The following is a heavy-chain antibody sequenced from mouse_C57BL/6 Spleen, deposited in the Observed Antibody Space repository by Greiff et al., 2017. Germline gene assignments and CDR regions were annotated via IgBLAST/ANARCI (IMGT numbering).Heavy chain of an antibody. CDR1: GYAFSSSW. CDR3: ARSAGYYFDY. CDR2: IYPGDGDT. Sequence: QVQLKHSGPELVKPGASVKISCKASGYAFSSSWMNWVKQRPGKGLEWIGRIYPGDGDTNYNGKFKGKATLTADKSSSTAYMQLSSLTSEDSAVYFCARSAGYYFDYWGQGTTLTVSS. V-gene: IGHV1-82*01. J-gene: IGHJ2*01.